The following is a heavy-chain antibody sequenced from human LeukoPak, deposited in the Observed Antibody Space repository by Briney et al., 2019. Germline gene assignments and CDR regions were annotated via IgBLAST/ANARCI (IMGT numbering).Heavy chain of an antibody. V-gene: IGHV4-39*07. J-gene: IGHJ3*02. CDR2: IFYNGGP. CDR3: ASYSGIYSAFEI. D-gene: IGHD1-26*01. CDR1: GDSITNSNYY. Sequence: SETLSLTCTASGDSITNSNYYWGWVRQSPGRGLEWLGNIFYNGGPYYNPSFKSRVVISVDTSKNRFSLTLNAVTAADTAVYHCASYSGIYSAFEIWSQGTLVTVSS.